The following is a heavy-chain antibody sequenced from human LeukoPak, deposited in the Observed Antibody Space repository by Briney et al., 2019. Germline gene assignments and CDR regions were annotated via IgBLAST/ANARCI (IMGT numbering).Heavy chain of an antibody. V-gene: IGHV3-48*01. CDR1: GFTFSNYL. J-gene: IGHJ3*01. D-gene: IGHD3-10*01. CDR3: ARKGNAFDF. CDR2: ISSTGGTI. Sequence: GGSLRLSCVGSGFTFSNYLMNWVRQAPGKGLEWVSFISSTGGTIYYADAVKGRFTVSRDNAKNSLLLQMNSLRAEDTALYYCARKGNAFDFWGQGTMVTVSS.